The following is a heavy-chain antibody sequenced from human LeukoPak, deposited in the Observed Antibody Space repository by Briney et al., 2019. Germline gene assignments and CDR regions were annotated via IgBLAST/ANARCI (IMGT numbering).Heavy chain of an antibody. CDR2: IIPIFGTA. J-gene: IGHJ5*02. CDR3: ARGYYDFWSGSGPGWFDP. D-gene: IGHD3-3*01. V-gene: IGHV1-69*05. CDR1: GGTFSSYA. Sequence: SSVKVSCKAFGGTFSSYAISWVRQAPGQGLEWMGRIIPIFGTANYAQKFQGRVTITTDESTSTAYMELSSLRSEDTAVYYCARGYYDFWSGSGPGWFDPWGQGTLVTVSS.